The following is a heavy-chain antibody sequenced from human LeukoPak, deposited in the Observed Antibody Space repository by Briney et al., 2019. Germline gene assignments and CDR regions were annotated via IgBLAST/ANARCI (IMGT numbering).Heavy chain of an antibody. CDR1: XGTFSSYA. J-gene: IGHJ4*02. D-gene: IGHD5-12*01. CDR3: ARASGYGTPGPLWY. V-gene: IGHV1-69*05. CDR2: IIPIFGTA. Sequence: SVXVSCKXSXGTFSSYAISWVRQAPGQGLEWMGGIIPIFGTANYAQKFQGRVTITTDESTSTAYMELSSLRSEDTAVYYCARASGYGTPGPLWYWGQGTLVTVSS.